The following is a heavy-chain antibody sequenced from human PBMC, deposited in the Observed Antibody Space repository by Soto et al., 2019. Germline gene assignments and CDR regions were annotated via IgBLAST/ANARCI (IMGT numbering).Heavy chain of an antibody. CDR2: VSQSGRL. Sequence: QVQLQQWGAGLLKPSETLSLNCGVLGGSFSDYDWTWVRQSPGRGLEWIGEVSQSGRLTYNPSLKSRFTISGDTAKNQFSLRLTSVTAADTAVYFCAGYSSSFVGFEVWGHGTEVTVSS. CDR1: GGSFSDYD. J-gene: IGHJ3*01. V-gene: IGHV4-34*01. D-gene: IGHD3-10*01. CDR3: AGYSSSFVGFEV.